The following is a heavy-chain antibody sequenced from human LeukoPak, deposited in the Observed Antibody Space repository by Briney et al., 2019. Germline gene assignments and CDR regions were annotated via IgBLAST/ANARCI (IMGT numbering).Heavy chain of an antibody. CDR1: GYTFTRHY. CDR3: AGEAHREDSYGMDV. D-gene: IGHD1-26*01. V-gene: IGHV1-46*01. J-gene: IGHJ6*04. CDR2: INPSGGST. Sequence: ASVKVSCKASGYTFTRHYMHWVRQAPGQGLEWSGIINPSGGSTTYAQKFQGRVTMTRDTSTSTVYMELSRLRSEDTAVYYCAGEAHREDSYGMDVWGKGTTVTVSS.